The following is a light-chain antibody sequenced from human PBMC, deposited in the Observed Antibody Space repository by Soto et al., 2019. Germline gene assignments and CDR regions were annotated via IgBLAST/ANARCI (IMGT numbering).Light chain of an antibody. CDR3: CAYAGSYNLV. CDR1: GSDVGAYKY. J-gene: IGLJ2*01. CDR2: DVS. V-gene: IGLV2-11*01. Sequence: QGARPHPISVAGSPGHSVTICCTGTGSDVGAYKYVAGYQQNPGKAPKLMIYDVSERPSGVPDRFSGSKSGNMASLTISGLQAEDEADYYCCAYAGSYNLVFGGGTKVTVL.